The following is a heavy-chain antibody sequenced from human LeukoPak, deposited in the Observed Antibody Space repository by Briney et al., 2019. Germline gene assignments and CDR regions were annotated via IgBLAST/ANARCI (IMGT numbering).Heavy chain of an antibody. J-gene: IGHJ4*02. Sequence: GGSLRLSCAASGFTFRSYALGWVRQAPGKGLGWVSAISGSGGSTNYADPVKGRFTSSKDNSKNTLYLQMNSLRAEDTAVYYCARGYSSSSWSLFDYWGQGTLVTVSS. CDR1: GFTFRSYA. CDR2: ISGSGGST. V-gene: IGHV3-23*01. D-gene: IGHD6-6*01. CDR3: ARGYSSSSWSLFDY.